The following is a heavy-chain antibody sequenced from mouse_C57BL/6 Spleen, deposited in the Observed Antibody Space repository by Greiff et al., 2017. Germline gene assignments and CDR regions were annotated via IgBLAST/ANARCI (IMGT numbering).Heavy chain of an antibody. V-gene: IGHV1-64*01. CDR3: ARCPDGSSFYGYFDV. CDR1: GYTFTSYW. J-gene: IGHJ1*03. Sequence: VQLQQPGAELVKPGASVKLSCKASGYTFTSYWMHWVKQRPGQGLEWIGMIHPNSGSTNYNEKFKSKATLTVDKSSSTAYMQLSSLTSEDSAVYYCARCPDGSSFYGYFDVWGTGTTVTVSS. CDR2: IHPNSGST. D-gene: IGHD1-1*01.